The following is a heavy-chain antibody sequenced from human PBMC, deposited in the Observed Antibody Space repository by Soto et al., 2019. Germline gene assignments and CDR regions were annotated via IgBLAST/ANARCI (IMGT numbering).Heavy chain of an antibody. CDR1: GGSISSSSSY. CDR2: IYYLGNT. V-gene: IGHV4-39*07. J-gene: IGHJ4*02. CDR3: ARQMADEVTSQFDY. Sequence: PSETLSLTCTVSGGSISSSSSYWGWIRQPPGKGLEWVGCIYYLGNTYYNPSLESRVTISVDTSKSLFSLRLTSMTAADTAVYYCARQMADEVTSQFDYWGQGTPVTVSS. D-gene: IGHD2-21*02.